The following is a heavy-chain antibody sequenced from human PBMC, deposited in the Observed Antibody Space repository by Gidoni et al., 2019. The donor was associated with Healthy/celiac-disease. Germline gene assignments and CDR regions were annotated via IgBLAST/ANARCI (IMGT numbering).Heavy chain of an antibody. Sequence: EVQLVESGGGLVQPGGSLRLSCAAAGFTVSSNYRSWVRRAPGKGLEWVSVIYSGGSTYYADSVKGRFTISRDNSKNTLYLQMNSLRAEDTAVYYCATYDILTGYYFDYWGQGTLVTVSS. CDR1: GFTVSSNY. D-gene: IGHD3-9*01. CDR2: IYSGGST. V-gene: IGHV3-66*01. CDR3: ATYDILTGYYFDY. J-gene: IGHJ4*02.